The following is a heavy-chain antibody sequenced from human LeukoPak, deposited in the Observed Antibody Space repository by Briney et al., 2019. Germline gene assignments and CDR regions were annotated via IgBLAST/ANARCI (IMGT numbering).Heavy chain of an antibody. J-gene: IGHJ3*02. CDR1: GFTFSDYY. CDR3: ARAPSGDSNYDAFDI. Sequence: GGSLRLSCAASGFTFSDYYMSWIRQAPGKGLEWVSYISSSGSTIYYADSVKGRFTISRDNAKNSLYLQMNSLRAEDTAVYYCARAPSGDSNYDAFDIWGQGTMVTVSS. CDR2: ISSSGSTI. D-gene: IGHD2-15*01. V-gene: IGHV3-11*01.